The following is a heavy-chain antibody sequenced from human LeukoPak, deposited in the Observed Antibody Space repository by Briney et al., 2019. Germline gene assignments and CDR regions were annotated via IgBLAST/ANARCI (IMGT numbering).Heavy chain of an antibody. Sequence: GASVKVSCKASGYTFSSYYMNWVRQAPGQGLEWMGMINTSGGSKSYAQKFQGRVTMTRDMSTSTVYMELSSLRSEDTAVYYCVRDRYYDSRPCFDYWGQGTLVTVSS. V-gene: IGHV1-46*01. CDR2: INTSGGSK. CDR1: GYTFSSYY. D-gene: IGHD3-22*01. J-gene: IGHJ4*02. CDR3: VRDRYYDSRPCFDY.